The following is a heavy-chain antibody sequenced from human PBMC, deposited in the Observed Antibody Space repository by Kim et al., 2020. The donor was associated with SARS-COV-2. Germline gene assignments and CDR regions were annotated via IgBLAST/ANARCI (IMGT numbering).Heavy chain of an antibody. V-gene: IGHV3-23*01. J-gene: IGHJ6*02. CDR3: AKGSGFDYYSGMDV. Sequence: ADSVKGRFTTSTDQSKNTLYLQMNNLSGEDTAVYYCAKGSGFDYYSGMDVWGQGTTVTVSS. D-gene: IGHD3-10*01.